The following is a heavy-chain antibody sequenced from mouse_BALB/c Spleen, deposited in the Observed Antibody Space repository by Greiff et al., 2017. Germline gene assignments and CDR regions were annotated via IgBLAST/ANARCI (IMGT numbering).Heavy chain of an antibody. V-gene: IGHV3-2*02. D-gene: IGHD4-1*01. CDR3: ASLLGLLFDY. CDR2: ISYSGST. J-gene: IGHJ2*01. Sequence: EVKLQESGPGLVKPSQSLSLTCTVTGYSITSDYAWNWIRQFPGNKLEWMGYISYSGSTSYNPSLKSRISITRDTSKNQFFLQLNSVTTEDTATYYCASLLGLLFDYWGQGTTLTVSS. CDR1: GYSITSDYA.